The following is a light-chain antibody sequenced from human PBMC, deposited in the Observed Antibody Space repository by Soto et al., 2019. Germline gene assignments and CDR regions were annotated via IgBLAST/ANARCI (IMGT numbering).Light chain of an antibody. CDR1: QNIDRW. V-gene: IGKV1-5*01. J-gene: IGKJ5*01. CDR3: HSRA. Sequence: DVQMTQSPSTLPASVGDTVTITCRASQNIDRWVAWYQQKSGKAPKILIYHASSLETGVPSRFSGSGSETEFTLTISRLQPDDFATYFCHSRAFGQGTRLEIK. CDR2: HAS.